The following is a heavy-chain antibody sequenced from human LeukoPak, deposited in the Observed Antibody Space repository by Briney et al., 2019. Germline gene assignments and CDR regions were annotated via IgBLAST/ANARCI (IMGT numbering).Heavy chain of an antibody. J-gene: IGHJ4*02. CDR2: VFDSGRT. V-gene: IGHV4-59*11. Sequence: SETLSLTCTVSGGSMTTHHWNWIRQTPGKGLEWIGYVFDSGRTKENPSLKSRVILSADTSKNQLSLGLSSVTAADTAVYYCTTIKRGNIFGYFDFWGQGILVTVSS. CDR1: GGSMTTHH. CDR3: TTIKRGNIFGYFDF. D-gene: IGHD5-18*01.